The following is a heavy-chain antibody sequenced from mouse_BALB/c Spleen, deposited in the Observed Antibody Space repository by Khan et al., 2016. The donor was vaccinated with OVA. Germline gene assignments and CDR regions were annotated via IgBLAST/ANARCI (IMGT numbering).Heavy chain of an antibody. CDR2: MFYTGYT. J-gene: IGHJ3*01. CDR1: GDSITSGY. V-gene: IGHV3-8*02. CDR3: ARSTYRYAFAY. D-gene: IGHD2-14*01. Sequence: MQLEESGPSLVKPSQTLSLTCSVTGDSITSGYWSWIRKFPGNKLEYMGYMFYTGYTDYNPSLKSRIAITRHTSKNPYYLQLNSVTAEDTATYYWARSTYRYAFAYWGQGTLVTVSA.